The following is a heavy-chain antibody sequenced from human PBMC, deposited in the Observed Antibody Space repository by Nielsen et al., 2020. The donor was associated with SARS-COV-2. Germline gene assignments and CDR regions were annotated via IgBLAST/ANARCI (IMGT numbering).Heavy chain of an antibody. CDR2: IYYSGST. CDR3: ARDATYYYGSGSYYNWFDP. D-gene: IGHD3-10*01. J-gene: IGHJ5*02. V-gene: IGHV4-59*12. Sequence: WIRQPPGKGLEWIGYIYYSGSTNYNPSLKSRVTISVDTSKNQFSLKLSSVTAADTAVYYCARDATYYYGSGSYYNWFDPWGQGTLVTVSS.